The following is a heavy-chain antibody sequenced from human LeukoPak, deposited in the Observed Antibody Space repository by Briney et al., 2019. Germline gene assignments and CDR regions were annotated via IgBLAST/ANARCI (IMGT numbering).Heavy chain of an antibody. J-gene: IGHJ4*02. CDR2: ISAYNGNT. V-gene: IGHV1-18*01. Sequence: ASVKVSCKASGYTFTSYGMSWVRQAPGQGLEWMGWISAYNGNTNYAQKLQGRVTMTTDTSTSTAYMELRSLRSDDTAVYYCARPQVRYCSSTSCYGRVDYWGQGTLVTVSS. D-gene: IGHD2-2*01. CDR3: ARPQVRYCSSTSCYGRVDY. CDR1: GYTFTSYG.